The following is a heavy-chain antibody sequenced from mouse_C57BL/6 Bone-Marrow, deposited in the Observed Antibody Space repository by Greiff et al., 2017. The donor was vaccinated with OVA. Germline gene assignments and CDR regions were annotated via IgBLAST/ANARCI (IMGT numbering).Heavy chain of an antibody. CDR1: GFTFSSYA. CDR2: ISSGGDDI. V-gene: IGHV5-9-1*02. CDR3: TRDYSNCGFAD. J-gene: IGHJ3*01. D-gene: IGHD2-5*01. Sequence: EVKLMESGEGLVKPGGSLKLSCAASGFTFSSYAMSWVRQTPEKRLEWVAYISSGGDDIYYADTVKGRFTISRDNARNTLYLQMSSLKSEDTAMYYCTRDYSNCGFADWGQGTLVTVSA.